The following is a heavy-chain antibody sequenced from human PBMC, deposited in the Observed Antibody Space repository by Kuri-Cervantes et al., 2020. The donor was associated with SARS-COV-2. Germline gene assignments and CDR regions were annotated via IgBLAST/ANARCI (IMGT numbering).Heavy chain of an antibody. V-gene: IGHV3-30-3*01. CDR2: ISYDGSNK. Sequence: GESLKISCAASGFTFSSYAMHWVRQAPGKGLEWVAVISYDGSNKYHADSVKGRFTISRDNSKNTLYLQMNSPRAEDTAVYYCARRSGSYYSYYFDYWGQGTLVTVSS. J-gene: IGHJ4*02. CDR3: ARRSGSYYSYYFDY. D-gene: IGHD1-26*01. CDR1: GFTFSSYA.